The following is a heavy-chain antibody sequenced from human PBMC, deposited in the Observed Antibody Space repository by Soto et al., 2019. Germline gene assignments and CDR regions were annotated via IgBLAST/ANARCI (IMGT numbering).Heavy chain of an antibody. V-gene: IGHV3-49*04. CDR1: GFTFGDYA. Sequence: SLRLSCTASGFTFGDYAMSWVRQAPGKGLEWVGFIRSKAYGWTTEYAASVKGRFTISRDDSKSIAYLQMNSLKTEDTAVYYCTRDSWIISYYYYGMDVWGQGTTVTVSS. CDR2: IRSKAYGWTT. CDR3: TRDSWIISYYYYGMDV. D-gene: IGHD2-15*01. J-gene: IGHJ6*02.